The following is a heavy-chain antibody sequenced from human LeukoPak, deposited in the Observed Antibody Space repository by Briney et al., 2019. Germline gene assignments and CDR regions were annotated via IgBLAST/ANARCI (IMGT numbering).Heavy chain of an antibody. V-gene: IGHV3-7*03. J-gene: IGHJ4*02. CDR3: AKDGVVVTANP. CDR2: IKQDGSEK. Sequence: GGSLRLSCAVSGFTFSSYWMSWVRQAPGKGLEWVANIKQDGSEKYYVDSVKGRFTISRDNAKNSLYLQMNSLRAEDTAVYYCAKDGVVVTANPWGEGTLATVSS. D-gene: IGHD2-21*02. CDR1: GFTFSSYW.